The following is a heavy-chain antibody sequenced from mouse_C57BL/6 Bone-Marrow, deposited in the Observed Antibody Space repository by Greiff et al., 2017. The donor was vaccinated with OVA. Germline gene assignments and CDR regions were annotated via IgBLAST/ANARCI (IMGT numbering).Heavy chain of an antibody. J-gene: IGHJ3*01. CDR3: ARTWGYYLFAY. CDR2: ISSGSSTI. D-gene: IGHD2-3*01. CDR1: GFTFSDYG. V-gene: IGHV5-17*01. Sequence: EVKLVESGGGLVKPGGSLKLSCAASGFTFSDYGMHWVRQAPEKGLEWVAYISSGSSTIYYADTVKGRFTISRDNAKNTLFLQMTSLRSEDTAMYYCARTWGYYLFAYWGQGTLVTVSA.